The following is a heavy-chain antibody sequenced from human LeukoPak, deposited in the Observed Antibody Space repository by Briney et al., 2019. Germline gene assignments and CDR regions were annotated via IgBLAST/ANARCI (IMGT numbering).Heavy chain of an antibody. CDR1: GYTFTSYG. CDR3: ARDQYPTTIVVASDY. CDR2: ISAYNGNT. Sequence: ASVKVSCKASGYTFTSYGISWVRQAPGQGLEWMGWISAYNGNTNYAQKLQGRVTMTTDTSTSTAYMELRSLRSDDTAVYYCARDQYPTTIVVASDYWGQGTLVTVSS. V-gene: IGHV1-18*01. J-gene: IGHJ4*02. D-gene: IGHD3-22*01.